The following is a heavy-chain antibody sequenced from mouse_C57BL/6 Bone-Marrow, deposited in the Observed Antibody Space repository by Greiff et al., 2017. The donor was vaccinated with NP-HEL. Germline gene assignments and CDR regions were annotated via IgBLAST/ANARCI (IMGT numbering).Heavy chain of an antibody. J-gene: IGHJ4*01. Sequence: VKLVESGPELVKPGASVKISCKASGYAFSSSWMNWVKQRPGKGLEWIGRIYPGDGDTNYNGKFKGKATLTADKSSSTAYMQLSSLTSEDSAVYFCARGYYSNYGMDYWGQGTSVTVSS. CDR1: GYAFSSSW. V-gene: IGHV1-82*01. CDR2: IYPGDGDT. CDR3: ARGYYSNYGMDY. D-gene: IGHD2-5*01.